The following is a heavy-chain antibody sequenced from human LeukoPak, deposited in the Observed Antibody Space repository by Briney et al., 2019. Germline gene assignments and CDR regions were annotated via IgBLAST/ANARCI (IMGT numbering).Heavy chain of an antibody. CDR1: GFTFRSYS. Sequence: GGSLRLSCAASGFTFRSYSMNWVRQAPGKGLEWVSSISSSSSYIYYADSVKGRFTISRDNAKNSLYLQMNSLRAEDTAVYYCARGGVVAATLGLYYYYGMDVWSQGTTVTVSS. CDR3: ARGGVVAATLGLYYYYGMDV. V-gene: IGHV3-21*01. J-gene: IGHJ6*02. D-gene: IGHD2-15*01. CDR2: ISSSSSYI.